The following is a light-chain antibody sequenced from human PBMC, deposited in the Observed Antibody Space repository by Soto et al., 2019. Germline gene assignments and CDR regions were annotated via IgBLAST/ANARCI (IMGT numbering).Light chain of an antibody. CDR1: QGISSY. CDR3: QQYYSYPRT. CDR2: AAS. J-gene: IGKJ1*01. V-gene: IGKV1-8*01. Sequence: IRMTQSPSSLSATTGDRVTITCRASQGISSYLAWYQQKPGKAPKLLIYAASTLQSGVPSRFSGSGSGTDFTLTISCLQSEDFATYYCQQYYSYPRTFGQGTKVDNK.